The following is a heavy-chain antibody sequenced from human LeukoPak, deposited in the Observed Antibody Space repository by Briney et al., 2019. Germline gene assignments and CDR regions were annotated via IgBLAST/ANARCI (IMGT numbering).Heavy chain of an antibody. CDR2: INSDGSST. J-gene: IGHJ4*02. CDR3: ARDPGRSGGSCYSDY. CDR1: GFTFSSYW. V-gene: IGHV3-74*01. D-gene: IGHD2-15*01. Sequence: GGSLRLSCAASGFTFSSYWMHWVRQAPGKGLVWVSRINSDGSSTSYADSVKGRFTISRGNAKNSLYLHMNSLRAEDTAVYYCARDPGRSGGSCYSDYWGQGTLVTVSS.